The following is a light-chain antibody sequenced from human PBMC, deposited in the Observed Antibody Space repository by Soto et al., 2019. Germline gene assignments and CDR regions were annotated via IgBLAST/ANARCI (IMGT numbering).Light chain of an antibody. V-gene: IGLV2-14*01. J-gene: IGLJ2*01. CDR3: SSFTSTNTVL. CDR2: NVS. CDR1: SSDVGGYNY. Sequence: QSALTQPASVSGSPGQSITISCTGTSSDVGGYNYVSWYQQHPGKAHKLMIYNVSNRPSGVSNRFSGSKSGNTASLTISGLQAEDEGHYYCSSFTSTNTVLFGGGTKLTVL.